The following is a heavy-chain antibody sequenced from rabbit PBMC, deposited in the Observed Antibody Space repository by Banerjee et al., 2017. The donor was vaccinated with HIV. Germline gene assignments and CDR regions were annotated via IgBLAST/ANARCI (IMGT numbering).Heavy chain of an antibody. Sequence: QSLEESGGDLVKPGASLTLTCTASGFSFSSGYYMCWVRQAPGKGLEWIGCIYVGSSGTTYYASWAKGRFTISKTSSTTVTLQMTSLTAADTATYFCAREAYTYGYDDYRSNLWGPGTLVTVS. J-gene: IGHJ4*01. CDR2: IYVGSSGTT. CDR1: GFSFSSGYY. V-gene: IGHV1S40*01. CDR3: AREAYTYGYDDYRSNL. D-gene: IGHD6-1*01.